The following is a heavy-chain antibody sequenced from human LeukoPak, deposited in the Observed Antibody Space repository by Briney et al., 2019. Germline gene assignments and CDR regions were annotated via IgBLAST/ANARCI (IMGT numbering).Heavy chain of an antibody. CDR3: ARAGVPAAIVGAFDI. D-gene: IGHD2-2*01. CDR1: GFTFSNFA. J-gene: IGHJ3*02. Sequence: GGSLRLSCAASGFTFSNFAVSWIRQAPGKGLEWVSVISGSGDSTYYADSVKGRFTISRDNSKNTLYLQVNSLRAEDTAVYYCARAGVPAAIVGAFDIWGQGTMVTVSS. CDR2: ISGSGDST. V-gene: IGHV3-23*01.